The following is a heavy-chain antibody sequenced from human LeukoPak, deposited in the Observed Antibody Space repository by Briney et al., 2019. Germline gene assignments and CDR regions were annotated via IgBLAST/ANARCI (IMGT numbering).Heavy chain of an antibody. CDR3: ASLPENYYDSSGSMGYFDY. Sequence: SETLSLTCTVSGGSISSYYWSWIRQPPGKGLEWIGYIYYSGSTNYNPSLKSRVTISVDTSKNQFSLKLSSVTAADTAVYYCASLPENYYDSSGSMGYFDYWGQGTLVTVSS. CDR1: GGSISSYY. V-gene: IGHV4-59*08. J-gene: IGHJ4*02. CDR2: IYYSGST. D-gene: IGHD3-22*01.